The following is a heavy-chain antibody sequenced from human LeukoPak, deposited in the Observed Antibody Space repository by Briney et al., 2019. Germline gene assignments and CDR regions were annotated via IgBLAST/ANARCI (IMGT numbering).Heavy chain of an antibody. CDR1: GGSISSSSYY. V-gene: IGHV4-39*01. D-gene: IGHD3-3*01. Sequence: SETLSLTCTVSGGSISSSSYYWGWIRQPPGKGLEWIGSIYYSGSTYHNPSLKSRVTISVDTSKNQFSLKLSSVTAADTAVYYCARGEGRITIFGVVMKHWFDPWGQGTLVTVSS. CDR3: ARGEGRITIFGVVMKHWFDP. J-gene: IGHJ5*02. CDR2: IYYSGST.